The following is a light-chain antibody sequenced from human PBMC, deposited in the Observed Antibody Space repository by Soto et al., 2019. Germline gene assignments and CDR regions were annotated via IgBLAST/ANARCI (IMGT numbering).Light chain of an antibody. CDR3: QQYGIAPT. V-gene: IGKV3-20*01. CDR2: DVS. J-gene: IGKJ1*01. Sequence: EIVLTQSPGTLSLSPGERATLSCRSSHSVSSNYLAWYQQKPGQAPRLLIYDVSSRATGIPDRFSGSGSGTDFTLPISRLEPVDFAVYDCQQYGIAPTFGQGTKVEIK. CDR1: HSVSSNY.